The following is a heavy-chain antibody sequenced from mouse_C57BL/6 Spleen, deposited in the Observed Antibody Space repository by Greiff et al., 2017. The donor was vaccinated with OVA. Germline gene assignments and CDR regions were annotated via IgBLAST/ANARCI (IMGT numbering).Heavy chain of an antibody. D-gene: IGHD2-4*01. CDR3: ARALYYDYDVGYYAMDY. CDR2: INPSSGYT. V-gene: IGHV1-7*01. J-gene: IGHJ4*01. Sequence: VQLQESGAELAKPGASVTLSCKASGYTFTSYWMHWVKQRPGQGLEWIGYINPSSGYTKYNQKFKDKATLTADKSSSTAYMQLSSLTSEDSAVYYCARALYYDYDVGYYAMDYWGQGTSVTVSS. CDR1: GYTFTSYW.